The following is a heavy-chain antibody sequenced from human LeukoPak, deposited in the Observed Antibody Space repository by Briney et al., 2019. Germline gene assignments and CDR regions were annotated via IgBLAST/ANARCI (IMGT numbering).Heavy chain of an antibody. J-gene: IGHJ4*02. CDR3: ARHGNGRGWYYFDY. D-gene: IGHD2-8*01. V-gene: IGHV4-59*08. CDR1: GGSISSYY. Sequence: SETLSLTCTVSGGSISSYYWSWIRQPPGKGLEWIGYIYYSGSTNYNPSLKSRVTISVDTSKNQFSLKLSSVTAADTAVYYCARHGNGRGWYYFDYWGQGTLVTASS. CDR2: IYYSGST.